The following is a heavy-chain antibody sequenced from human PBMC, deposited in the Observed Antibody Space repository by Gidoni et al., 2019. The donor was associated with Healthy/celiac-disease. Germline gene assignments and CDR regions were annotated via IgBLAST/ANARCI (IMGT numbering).Heavy chain of an antibody. CDR2: IWYDGSNK. J-gene: IGHJ6*02. CDR3: ARDRRSSSSGGMDV. Sequence: QVQLVESGGGVVQPGRSLRLSCAASGFTFSSYGMHWVRQAPGKGLEWVAFIWYDGSNKYYADSVKGRFTISRDNSKNTLYLQMNSLRAEDTAVYYCARDRRSSSSGGMDVWGQGTTVTVSS. CDR1: GFTFSSYG. D-gene: IGHD6-13*01. V-gene: IGHV3-33*01.